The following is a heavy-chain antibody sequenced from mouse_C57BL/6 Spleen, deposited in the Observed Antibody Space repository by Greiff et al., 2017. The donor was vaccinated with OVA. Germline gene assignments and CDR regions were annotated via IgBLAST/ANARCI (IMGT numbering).Heavy chain of an antibody. CDR3: ARKDGSSSAWFAY. CDR1: GYTFTSYW. J-gene: IGHJ3*01. CDR2: IHPNSGST. Sequence: QVQLKQPGAELVKPGASVKLSCKASGYTFTSYWMHWVKQRPGQGLEWIGMIHPNSGSTNYNEKFKSKATLTVDKSSSTAYMQLSSLTSEDSAVYYCARKDGSSSAWFAYWGQGTLVTVSA. D-gene: IGHD1-1*01. V-gene: IGHV1-64*01.